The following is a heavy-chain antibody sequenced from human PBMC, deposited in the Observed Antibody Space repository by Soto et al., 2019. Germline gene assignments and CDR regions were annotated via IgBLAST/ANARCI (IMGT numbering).Heavy chain of an antibody. Sequence: GESLNISWRCSGYRYSQKWVVSVRQMPGNGMEWMGIMHACDSDTRYSPSFQGQVTISADKSINTAYLQWSSLKPSDSAMYYCARHNRYSSTWFEGWFDPWGQGTLVTVSS. CDR1: GYRYSQKW. J-gene: IGHJ5*02. V-gene: IGHV5-51*01. D-gene: IGHD6-13*01. CDR3: ARHNRYSSTWFEGWFDP. CDR2: MHACDSDT.